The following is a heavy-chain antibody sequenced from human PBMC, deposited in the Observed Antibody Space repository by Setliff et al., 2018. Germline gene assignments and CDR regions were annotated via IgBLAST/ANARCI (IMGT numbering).Heavy chain of an antibody. CDR3: ARIAYGSGSYYFDY. CDR1: GGSISSDY. D-gene: IGHD3-10*01. J-gene: IGHJ4*02. Sequence: SETLSLTCTVSGGSISSDYWSWIRQPPGKGLEWIGYIYSSGSTKYNPSLKSRVTISVDTSKNQFSLKLNSVTAADTAIYYCARIAYGSGSYYFDYWGQGTLVTVSS. CDR2: IYSSGST. V-gene: IGHV4-4*08.